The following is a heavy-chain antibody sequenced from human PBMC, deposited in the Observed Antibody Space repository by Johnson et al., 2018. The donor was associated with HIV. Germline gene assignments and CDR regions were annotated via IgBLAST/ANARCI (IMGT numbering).Heavy chain of an antibody. CDR3: ARGSYNFWSGEREAFDI. J-gene: IGHJ3*02. CDR2: IRNDGSKK. D-gene: IGHD3-3*01. CDR1: GFTFSGSG. Sequence: QMLLVESGGGLVQPGGSLKLSCAASGFTFSGSGMHWVRQAPGKGLEWVAFIRNDGSKKYYADSVKGRFTISRDNAKNTLYLQMNSLRAEDTAVYYCARGSYNFWSGEREAFDIWGQGTMVTVSS. V-gene: IGHV3-30*02.